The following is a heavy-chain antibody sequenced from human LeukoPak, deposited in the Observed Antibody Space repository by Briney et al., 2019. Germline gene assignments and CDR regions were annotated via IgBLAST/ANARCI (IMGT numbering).Heavy chain of an antibody. CDR2: IYYSGST. Sequence: PSETLSLTCTVSGGSISRSGYYWGWIRQPPGKGLEWIGSIYYSGSTYYNPSLKSRVTIRVDMSKNQFSLKLSSVTAADTAVYYCARGRYYFDYWGQGTLVTVSS. V-gene: IGHV4-39*07. CDR3: ARGRYYFDY. CDR1: GGSISRSGYY. J-gene: IGHJ4*02.